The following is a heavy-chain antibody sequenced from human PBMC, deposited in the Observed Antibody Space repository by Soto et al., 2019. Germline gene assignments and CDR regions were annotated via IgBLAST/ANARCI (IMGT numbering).Heavy chain of an antibody. CDR3: ARDRLVPYGYGMDV. Sequence: GGSLRLSCXASGFTFRSYGIHWVRQAPGKGLEWVALIWFDGSKKYYVDSVKGRFAVSRDNSKNTLYLQMNSLRVEDTAVYYCARDRLVPYGYGMDVWGQGTTVTVS. V-gene: IGHV3-33*01. CDR1: GFTFRSYG. D-gene: IGHD2-2*01. J-gene: IGHJ6*02. CDR2: IWFDGSKK.